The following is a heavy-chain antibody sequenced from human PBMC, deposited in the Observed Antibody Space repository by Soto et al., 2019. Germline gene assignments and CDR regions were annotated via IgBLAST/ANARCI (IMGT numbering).Heavy chain of an antibody. J-gene: IGHJ4*02. CDR3: AITQGRFGELLL. Sequence: GGSLRLSCAASGFTFSSYAMSWVRQAPGKGLEWVSAISGSGGSTYYADSVKGRFTISRDNSKNTLYLQMNSLRAEDTAVYYCAITQGRFGELLLWGQGTLVTVSS. V-gene: IGHV3-23*01. D-gene: IGHD3-10*01. CDR2: ISGSGGST. CDR1: GFTFSSYA.